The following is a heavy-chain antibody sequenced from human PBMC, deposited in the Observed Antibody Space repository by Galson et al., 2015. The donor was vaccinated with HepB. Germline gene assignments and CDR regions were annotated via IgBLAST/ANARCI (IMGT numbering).Heavy chain of an antibody. CDR2: ISSSSSTI. CDR3: ARDREPRQWLVHWFDP. J-gene: IGHJ5*02. Sequence: SLRLSCAASGFTFSSYSMNWVRQAPGKGLEWVSYISSSSSTIYYADSVKGRFTISRDNAKNSLYLQMNSLRAEDTAVYYCARDREPRQWLVHWFDPWGQGTLVTVSS. V-gene: IGHV3-48*04. D-gene: IGHD6-19*01. CDR1: GFTFSSYS.